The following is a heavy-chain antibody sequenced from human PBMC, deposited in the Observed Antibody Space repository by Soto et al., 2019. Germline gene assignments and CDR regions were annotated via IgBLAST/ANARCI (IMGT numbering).Heavy chain of an antibody. J-gene: IGHJ4*02. Sequence: PGGSLRLSCVASGFIFSDYYMSWIRQPPGKGLERVSYISGSGSSTNYADSVKGRFTISRDNAKNSLYLQIYSLRAEDTAVYYCAMAQITAQYYFDYWGQGALVTVSS. D-gene: IGHD6-6*01. CDR2: ISGSGSST. CDR3: AMAQITAQYYFDY. V-gene: IGHV3-11*06. CDR1: GFIFSDYY.